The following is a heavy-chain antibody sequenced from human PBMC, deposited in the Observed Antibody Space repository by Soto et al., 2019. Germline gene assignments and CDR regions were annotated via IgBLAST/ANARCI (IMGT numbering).Heavy chain of an antibody. CDR3: ARDARYSYADDY. J-gene: IGHJ4*02. CDR1: GFTFSSYS. V-gene: IGHV3-21*01. D-gene: IGHD5-18*01. Sequence: GGSLRLSCAASGFTFSSYSMNWVRQAPGKGLEWVSSISSSSSYIYYADSVKGRFTISRDNAKNSLYLQMNSLRAEDTAVYYCARDARYSYADDYWGQGTLVTVSS. CDR2: ISSSSSYI.